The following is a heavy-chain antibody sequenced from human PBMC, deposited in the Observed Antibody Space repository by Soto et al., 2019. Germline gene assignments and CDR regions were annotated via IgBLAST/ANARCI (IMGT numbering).Heavy chain of an antibody. CDR1: AFTFSSHW. V-gene: IGHV3-7*01. CDR3: ADIFGGPF. CDR2: IKQDGSEATIKQDGSEK. Sequence: GGSLRLSCAASAFTFSSHWMSWVRQAPGKGLEWVATIKQDGSEATIKQDGSEKCYVDSVKGRFTISRDNAKNSLYLQMNSLRAEDTAVYYCADIFGGPFWGQGTLVTVSS. D-gene: IGHD3-3*02. J-gene: IGHJ4*02.